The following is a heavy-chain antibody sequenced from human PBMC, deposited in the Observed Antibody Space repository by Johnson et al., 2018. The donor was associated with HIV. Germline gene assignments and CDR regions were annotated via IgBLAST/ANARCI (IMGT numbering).Heavy chain of an antibody. Sequence: EVQLVESGGGLVQPGGSLRLSCAASGFTFSSYWMSWVRQAPGKGLEWVANIKQDGSEKYYVDSVKGRFTISRDNAKNSLYLQMNSLRAEDTAVYYCARLFVVTATYDAFDIWGQGTMVTVSS. V-gene: IGHV3-7*01. CDR3: ARLFVVTATYDAFDI. CDR2: IKQDGSEK. J-gene: IGHJ3*02. CDR1: GFTFSSYW. D-gene: IGHD2-21*02.